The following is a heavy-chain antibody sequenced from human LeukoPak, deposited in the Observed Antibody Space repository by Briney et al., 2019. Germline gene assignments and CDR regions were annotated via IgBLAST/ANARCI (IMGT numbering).Heavy chain of an antibody. J-gene: IGHJ4*02. Sequence: PGGSLRLSCAASGFTFSSYGMHWVRQAPGKGLEWVAVIWYDGSNKYCADSVKGRFTISRDNSKNTLYLQMNSLRAEDTAVYYCASGAYDSSGWFFDYWGQGTLVTVSS. V-gene: IGHV3-33*01. CDR3: ASGAYDSSGWFFDY. CDR1: GFTFSSYG. CDR2: IWYDGSNK. D-gene: IGHD3-22*01.